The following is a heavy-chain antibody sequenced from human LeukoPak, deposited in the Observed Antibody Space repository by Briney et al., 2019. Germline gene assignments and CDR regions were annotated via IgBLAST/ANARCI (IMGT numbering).Heavy chain of an antibody. CDR3: ARRRVRGVNFYYYYYMDV. Sequence: SETLSLTCAVYDGSFSGYYWSWIRQPPGKGLEWIGEINHSGSTNHNPSLKSRVTISVDTSKNQFSLKLSSVTAADTAVYYCARRRVRGVNFYYYYYMDVWGKGTTVTISS. CDR2: INHSGST. V-gene: IGHV4-34*01. J-gene: IGHJ6*03. D-gene: IGHD3-10*01. CDR1: DGSFSGYY.